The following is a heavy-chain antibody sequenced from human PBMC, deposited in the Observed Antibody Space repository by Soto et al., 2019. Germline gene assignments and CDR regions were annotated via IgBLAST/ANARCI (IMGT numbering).Heavy chain of an antibody. D-gene: IGHD6-13*01. CDR2: ISYDGSNK. V-gene: IGHV3-30-3*01. Sequence: LGGSLRLSCAASGFTFSSYAMHWVRQAPGKGLEWVAVISYDGSNKYYADSVKGRFTISRDNSKNTLYLQMNSLRAEDTAVYYCATMVSSSWVNYYYGMDVWGQGTTVTVSS. CDR3: ATMVSSSWVNYYYGMDV. CDR1: GFTFSSYA. J-gene: IGHJ6*02.